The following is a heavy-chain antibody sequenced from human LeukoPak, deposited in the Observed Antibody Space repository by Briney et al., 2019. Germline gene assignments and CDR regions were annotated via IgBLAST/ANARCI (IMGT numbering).Heavy chain of an antibody. D-gene: IGHD3-10*01. Sequence: GGSLRLSCAASGFTFSSYSMNWVRQAPGKGLEWVSYISSSSSTIYYADSVKGRFTISRDNAKNSLYLQMNSLRAEDTAVYYCASEGPRGANWFDPWGQGTLVTVSS. V-gene: IGHV3-48*01. J-gene: IGHJ5*02. CDR3: ASEGPRGANWFDP. CDR2: ISSSSSTI. CDR1: GFTFSSYS.